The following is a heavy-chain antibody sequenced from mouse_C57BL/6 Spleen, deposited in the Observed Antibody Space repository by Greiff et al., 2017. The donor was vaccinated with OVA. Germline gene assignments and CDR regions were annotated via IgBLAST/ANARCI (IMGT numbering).Heavy chain of an antibody. D-gene: IGHD2-1*01. CDR2: IYPGGGYT. J-gene: IGHJ3*01. Sequence: VQLQQSGAELVRPGTSVKMSCKASGYTFTDYWIGWAKQRPGHGLEWIGDIYPGGGYTNYNEKFKGKATLTADKSSSTAYMQFSSLTSEDSAIYYCARGDYGNSWFAYWGQGTLVTVSA. V-gene: IGHV1-63*01. CDR3: ARGDYGNSWFAY. CDR1: GYTFTDYW.